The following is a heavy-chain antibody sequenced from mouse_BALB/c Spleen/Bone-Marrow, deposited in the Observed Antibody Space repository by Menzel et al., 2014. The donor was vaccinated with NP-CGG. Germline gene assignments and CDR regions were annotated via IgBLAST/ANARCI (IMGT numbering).Heavy chain of an antibody. V-gene: IGHV1S82*01. CDR3: ARGLSGIWGY. CDR1: GYSFTNYR. J-gene: IGHJ2*01. Sequence: VQLQQSGAELVRPGTSVQLSCKASGYSFTNYRTNWVKLRPGQGLEWIGMIHPSDSESRLNQKFKDKATLTVDKCSTTAYMQHGGPPSEDSAVYYCARGLSGIWGYWGQGTTLTVSS. D-gene: IGHD1-1*01. CDR2: IHPSDSES.